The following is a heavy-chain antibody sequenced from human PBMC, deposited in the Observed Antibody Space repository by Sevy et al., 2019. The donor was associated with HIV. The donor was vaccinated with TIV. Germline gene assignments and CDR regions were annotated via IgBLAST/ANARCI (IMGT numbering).Heavy chain of an antibody. V-gene: IGHV3-30*09. CDR2: ISYDGSKK. J-gene: IGHJ4*02. CDR1: GFTFSSYA. CDR3: ARVGVSYCTDDCYHRFDY. D-gene: IGHD2-21*02. Sequence: GGSLRLSCAASGFTFSSYALLWVHQAPGKGLEWVSLISYDGSKKYYSDSVKGRFAISRDESKTTLFLQRNSLRSEDTAIYYCARVGVSYCTDDCYHRFDYWGRGTLVTVSS.